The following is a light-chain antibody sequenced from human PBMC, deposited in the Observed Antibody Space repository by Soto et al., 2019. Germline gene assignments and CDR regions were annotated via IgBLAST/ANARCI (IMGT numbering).Light chain of an antibody. V-gene: IGKV3-11*01. J-gene: IGKJ4*01. CDR1: QSVSSY. CDR2: DAS. Sequence: ETVLTQSPATLYLSPGERATLSCRGSQSVSSYLAWYQQKPGQAPRLLIYDASNRATGIPARFSGSGSGKEFTLSIRSLEPGHFAVYYCQQRSSWPLTYGGGTKVDIK. CDR3: QQRSSWPLT.